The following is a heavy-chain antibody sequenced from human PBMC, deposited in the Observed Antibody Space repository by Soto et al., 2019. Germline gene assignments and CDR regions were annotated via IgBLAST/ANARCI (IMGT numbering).Heavy chain of an antibody. D-gene: IGHD4-17*01. CDR3: AKARWPKDGDYSQLEI. Sequence: QVQLVESGGGVVQPGRSLRLSCAASGFTFSSYGMHWVRQAPGKGLEWVAVISYDGSNKYYADTVKGRFTITRDNSKNTLYMQMNSLRSEDTAVYYCAKARWPKDGDYSQLEIWGQGTMVTVSS. CDR1: GFTFSSYG. CDR2: ISYDGSNK. V-gene: IGHV3-30*18. J-gene: IGHJ3*02.